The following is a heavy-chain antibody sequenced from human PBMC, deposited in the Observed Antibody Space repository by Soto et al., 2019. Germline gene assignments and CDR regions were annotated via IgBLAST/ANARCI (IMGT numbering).Heavy chain of an antibody. CDR1: GGSISSGGYY. D-gene: IGHD1-26*01. J-gene: IGHJ4*02. CDR2: IYYSGST. Sequence: QVQLQESGPGLVKPSQTLSLTCTVSGGSISSGGYYWSWIRQHPGKGLEWIGYIYYSGSTYYNPPLKRLVTISVDTAKNQYSLKLSSVTAADTAVSYCAAQRSGSYSQFDYWGQGTLVTVSS. CDR3: AAQRSGSYSQFDY. V-gene: IGHV4-31*01.